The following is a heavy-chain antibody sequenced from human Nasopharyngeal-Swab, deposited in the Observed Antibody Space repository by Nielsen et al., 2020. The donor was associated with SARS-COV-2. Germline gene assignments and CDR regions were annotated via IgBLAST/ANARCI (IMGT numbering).Heavy chain of an antibody. CDR2: ISSSSSYI. Sequence: GGSLRRSCAASGLTFSIYRMNWVRQAPGKGLEWVSSISSSSSYIYYADSVKGRFTISRDNAKNSLYLQMNSLRAEDTAVYYCARDHVFPDAFDIWGQGTMVTVSS. CDR1: GLTFSIYR. CDR3: ARDHVFPDAFDI. D-gene: IGHD2-21*01. V-gene: IGHV3-21*01. J-gene: IGHJ3*02.